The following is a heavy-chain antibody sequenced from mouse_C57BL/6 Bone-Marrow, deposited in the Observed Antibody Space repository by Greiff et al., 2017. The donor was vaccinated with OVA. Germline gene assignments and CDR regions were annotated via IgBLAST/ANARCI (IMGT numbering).Heavy chain of an antibody. Sequence: QVQLQQSGAELVRPGTSVKMSCKASGYTFTNYWIGWAKQRPGHGLEWIGDIYPGGGYTNYNEKFKGKATLTADKSSSTAYMQLSSLTSEDSAVYFCARAYYSIPYAMDYWGQGTSVTVSS. V-gene: IGHV1-63*01. CDR3: ARAYYSIPYAMDY. CDR2: IYPGGGYT. J-gene: IGHJ4*01. CDR1: GYTFTNYW. D-gene: IGHD2-12*01.